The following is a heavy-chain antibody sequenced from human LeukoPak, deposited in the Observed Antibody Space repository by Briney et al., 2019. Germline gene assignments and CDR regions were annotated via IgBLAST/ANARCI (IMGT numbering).Heavy chain of an antibody. J-gene: IGHJ4*02. CDR3: ARGQWLPLPTH. V-gene: IGHV4-59*01. CDR1: GGSISSCY. CDR2: IYYSGST. Sequence: PSETLSLTCTVSGGSISSCYWSWIRQSPGKGLEWIGYIYYSGSTDYNPSLKSRVTISVDTSKNQFSLKLSSLTAADTAVYYCARGQWLPLPTHWGQGTLVTVSS. D-gene: IGHD5-12*01.